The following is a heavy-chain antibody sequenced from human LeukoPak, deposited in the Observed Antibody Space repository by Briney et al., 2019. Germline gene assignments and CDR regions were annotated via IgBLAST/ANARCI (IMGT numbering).Heavy chain of an antibody. D-gene: IGHD2-15*01. V-gene: IGHV4-30-2*01. CDR3: ARGSRGVVVAVPYWYFDL. CDR2: INHSGST. Sequence: PSETLSLTCAVSGGSISSGGYSWSWIRQPPGKGLEWIGYINHSGSTNYNPSLKSRVTISVDTSKDQFSLKLSSVTAADTAVYYCARGSRGVVVAVPYWYFDLWGRGTLVTVPS. CDR1: GGSISSGGYS. J-gene: IGHJ2*01.